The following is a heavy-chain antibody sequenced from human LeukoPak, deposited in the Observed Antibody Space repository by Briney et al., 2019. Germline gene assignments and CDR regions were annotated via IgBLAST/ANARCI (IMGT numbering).Heavy chain of an antibody. V-gene: IGHV1-69*04. D-gene: IGHD3-22*01. CDR3: ARDYYDSSGYYHFDY. Sequence: EASVKVSCKASGYTFTSYGISWVRQAPGQGLEWMGRIIPILGIANYAQKFQGRVTITADKSTSTAYMELSSLRSEDTAVYYCARDYYDSSGYYHFDYWGQGTLVTVSS. CDR1: GYTFTSYG. CDR2: IIPILGIA. J-gene: IGHJ4*02.